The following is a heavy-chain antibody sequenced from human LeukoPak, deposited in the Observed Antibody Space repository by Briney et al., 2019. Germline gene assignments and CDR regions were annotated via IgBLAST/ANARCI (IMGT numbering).Heavy chain of an antibody. Sequence: GGSLRLSCAASGFTFSSYSMNWVRQAPGKGLEWVSVIYSGGYTYYADSVKGRFTISRDNSKNTVYLQMNSLRAEDTAIYYCARDEAFDIWGQGTMVTVSS. CDR1: GFTFSSYS. J-gene: IGHJ3*02. CDR2: IYSGGYT. CDR3: ARDEAFDI. V-gene: IGHV3-53*01.